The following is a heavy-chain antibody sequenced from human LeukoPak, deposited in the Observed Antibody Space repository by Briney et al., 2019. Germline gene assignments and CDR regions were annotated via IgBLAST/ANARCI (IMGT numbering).Heavy chain of an antibody. D-gene: IGHD1-26*01. V-gene: IGHV4-59*08. CDR2: IYNSGST. CDR1: GGSISSYY. J-gene: IGHJ3*02. Sequence: SETLSLTCTVSGGSISSYYWSWIRQPPGKGLEWIGYIYNSGSTNYNPSLKSRVTISADTSKKQFSLRVSSVTAADTAVYYCARRLRIEGGTRRGDAFDIWGQGTVVTVSS. CDR3: ARRLRIEGGTRRGDAFDI.